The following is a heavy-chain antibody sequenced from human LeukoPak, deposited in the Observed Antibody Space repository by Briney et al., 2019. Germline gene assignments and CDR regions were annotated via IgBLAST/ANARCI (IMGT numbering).Heavy chain of an antibody. J-gene: IGHJ4*02. V-gene: IGHV3-48*04. D-gene: IGHD1-26*01. Sequence: GGSLRLSCAASGFTFSSYAMHWVRQAPGKGLEWVSYISSSSTTIYYADSVKGRFTISRDNAKNSLYLQMDSLRAEDTAVYYCARNSGSYYHYWGQGTLVTVSS. CDR1: GFTFSSYA. CDR3: ARNSGSYYHY. CDR2: ISSSSTTI.